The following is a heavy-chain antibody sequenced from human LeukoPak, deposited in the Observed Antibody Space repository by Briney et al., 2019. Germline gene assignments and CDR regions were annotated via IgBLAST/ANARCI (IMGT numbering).Heavy chain of an antibody. D-gene: IGHD6-13*01. CDR3: ARDGGYSSSWYASFYYYYYMDV. CDR1: GYTFTIYY. V-gene: IGHV1-46*01. Sequence: ASVKVSFKASGYTFTIYYMHWVRQAPGQGLEWMGIINPSGGSTSYAQKFQGRVTMTRDTSTSTVYMELSSLRSEDTAVYYCARDGGYSSSWYASFYYYYYMDVWGKGTTVTISS. J-gene: IGHJ6*03. CDR2: INPSGGST.